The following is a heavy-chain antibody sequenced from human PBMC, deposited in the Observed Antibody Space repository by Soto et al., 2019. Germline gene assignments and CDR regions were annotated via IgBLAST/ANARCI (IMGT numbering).Heavy chain of an antibody. J-gene: IGHJ6*02. V-gene: IGHV3-23*01. CDR3: AKGLLIMVRKVIITPQYYYGMDV. CDR2: ISRSGGIT. CDR1: GFTFGDHA. D-gene: IGHD3-10*01. Sequence: PGGSLRLSCAASGFTFGDHAMSWVRQAPGKGLEWVSVISRSGGITYYEDSVKGRFTISRDNAKNTLYLQMNSLRAEDTAVYYCAKGLLIMVRKVIITPQYYYGMDVWGQGTTVTVS.